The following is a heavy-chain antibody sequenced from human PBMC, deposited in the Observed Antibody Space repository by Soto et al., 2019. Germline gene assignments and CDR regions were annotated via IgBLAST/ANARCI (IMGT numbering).Heavy chain of an antibody. Sequence: QVQLQESGPGLVKPSEPLSLTCTVSGGSITSYYWSWIRQPPGKGLEWLGSFFYSGSTNYNPSLKWRVTISVDTSNNQFSLKLSSVTAADTAVYYCARALRVGATNYYYYYGMDVWGQGTTVTVSS. CDR1: GGSITSYY. CDR3: ARALRVGATNYYYYYGMDV. J-gene: IGHJ6*02. D-gene: IGHD1-26*01. CDR2: FFYSGST. V-gene: IGHV4-59*01.